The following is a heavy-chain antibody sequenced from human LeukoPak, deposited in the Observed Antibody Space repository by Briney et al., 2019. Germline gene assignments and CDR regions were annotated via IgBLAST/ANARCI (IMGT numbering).Heavy chain of an antibody. J-gene: IGHJ4*02. CDR2: IYYSGST. CDR3: ARVLDLYYFDY. D-gene: IGHD3/OR15-3a*01. Sequence: SETLSLTCTVSGGSISSYYWSWIRQPPGKGLEWIGYIYYSGSTNYNPSLKSRVTISIDTSKNQFSLKLSSVTAADTAVYYCARVLDLYYFDYWGQGTLVTVSS. V-gene: IGHV4-59*01. CDR1: GGSISSYY.